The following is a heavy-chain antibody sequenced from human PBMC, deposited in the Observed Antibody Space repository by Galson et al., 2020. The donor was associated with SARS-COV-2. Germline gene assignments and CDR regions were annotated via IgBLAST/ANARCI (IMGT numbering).Heavy chain of an antibody. Sequence: SETLSLTCTVSGASISTYYWSWIRQPPGKGLEWIGYIYYSGRPNYNPSLKSRVTISLDTPKNQFSLKLSSLTAADTAVYYCARVFAVRSFYYMDVWGKGTTVTVSS. J-gene: IGHJ6*03. CDR2: IYYSGRP. CDR3: ARVFAVRSFYYMDV. CDR1: GASISTYY. D-gene: IGHD4-17*01. V-gene: IGHV4-59*01.